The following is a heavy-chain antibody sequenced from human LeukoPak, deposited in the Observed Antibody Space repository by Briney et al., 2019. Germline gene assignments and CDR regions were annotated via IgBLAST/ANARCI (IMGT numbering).Heavy chain of an antibody. CDR2: VHLDGRT. Sequence: GSLRLSCAASGFTFSYYGMHWVRQPPGKGLEWIGEVHLDGRTNYNPSLKSRLTISVDLSENHISLKLTSVTAADTAVYYCAREGGFFRPLDYSGQGTLVTVSS. J-gene: IGHJ4*02. CDR1: GFTFSYYG. D-gene: IGHD3-3*01. V-gene: IGHV4-4*02. CDR3: AREGGFFRPLDY.